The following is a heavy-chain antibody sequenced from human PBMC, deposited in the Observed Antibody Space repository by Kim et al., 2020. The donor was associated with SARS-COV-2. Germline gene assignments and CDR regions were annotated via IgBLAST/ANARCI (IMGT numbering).Heavy chain of an antibody. CDR3: ARGNWGYSGERDY. CDR2: ISYDGSNK. J-gene: IGHJ4*02. D-gene: IGHD5-12*01. Sequence: GGSLRLSCAASGFTFSSYAMHWVRQAPGKGLEWVAVISYDGSNKYYADSVKGLFTISRDNSKNTLYLQMNSLRAEDTAVYYCARGNWGYSGERDYWGQGT. CDR1: GFTFSSYA. V-gene: IGHV3-30-3*01.